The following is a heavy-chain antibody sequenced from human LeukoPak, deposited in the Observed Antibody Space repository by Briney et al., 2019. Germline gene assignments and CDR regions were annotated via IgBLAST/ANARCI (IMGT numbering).Heavy chain of an antibody. J-gene: IGHJ4*02. CDR1: GFTFSNVW. Sequence: PGLSLRLSCAASGFTFSNVWMSWVRQAPGKGLEWGGRIKTKTDGGTTAFAAPVKGRFTMSRDDSKNTLYLQMNSLKTEDTAMYYCTTGGLWYSGRVFWGQGTLVTVS. V-gene: IGHV3-15*01. D-gene: IGHD3-10*01. CDR2: IKTKTDGGTT. CDR3: TTGGLWYSGRVF.